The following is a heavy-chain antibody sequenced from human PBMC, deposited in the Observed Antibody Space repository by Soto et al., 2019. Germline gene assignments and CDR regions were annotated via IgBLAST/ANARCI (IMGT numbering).Heavy chain of an antibody. CDR2: IFYSGST. D-gene: IGHD1-1*01. V-gene: IGHV4-59*01. Sequence: SETLSLTCTVSGGSITSYSWSWLRQPPGKGLEWVGSIFYSGSTNYNPSLESRVAISIDTSKNQASLKLDSVTAADTAVYYCARGTTGPRYYYYHYMDVWGKGTTVTVSS. J-gene: IGHJ6*03. CDR1: GGSITSYS. CDR3: ARGTTGPRYYYYHYMDV.